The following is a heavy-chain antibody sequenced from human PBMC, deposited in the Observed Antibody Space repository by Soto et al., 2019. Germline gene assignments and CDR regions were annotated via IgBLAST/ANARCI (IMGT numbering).Heavy chain of an antibody. J-gene: IGHJ4*02. D-gene: IGHD2-21*01. CDR3: VSHIAVSVTRGFEH. Sequence: QVQLQESGPGLMKPAGTLSLTGAVSGGSITSNWWSWVRQPPGKGLEWIAEILHTGRANYNPSLMGGLDISMAKSRDHLSLNLPSGTAADTAVDYCVSHIAVSVTRGFEHWGQGTLVTVSS. V-gene: IGHV4-4*02. CDR2: ILHTGRA. CDR1: GGSITSNW.